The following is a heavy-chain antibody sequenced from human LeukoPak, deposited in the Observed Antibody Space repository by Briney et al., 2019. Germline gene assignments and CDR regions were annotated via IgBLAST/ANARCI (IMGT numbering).Heavy chain of an antibody. V-gene: IGHV3-13*01. J-gene: IGHJ3*02. D-gene: IGHD3-3*01. CDR2: IGTAGDT. Sequence: GGSLRLSCAASGFTFSSYDMHWVRQATGKGLEWVSAIGTAGDTYYPGSVKGRFTISRENAKNSLYLQMNSLRAGDTAVYYCAKGITIFGVVITDAFDIWGQGTMVTVSS. CDR1: GFTFSSYD. CDR3: AKGITIFGVVITDAFDI.